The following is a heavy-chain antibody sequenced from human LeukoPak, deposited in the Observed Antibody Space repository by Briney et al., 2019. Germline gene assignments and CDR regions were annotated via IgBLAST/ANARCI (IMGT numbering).Heavy chain of an antibody. D-gene: IGHD1-26*01. V-gene: IGHV3-21*06. CDR1: GFTFSSYS. Sequence: GGSLTLSCAASGFTFSSYSMNWVRQAPGKGLEWVSSISSSSSYIYYADSVKGRFTISRDNAKNSLYLQMDSLRVEDTAVYYCARDPYSGSYGPYYYYYMDVWGEGTTVTISS. J-gene: IGHJ6*03. CDR2: ISSSSSYI. CDR3: ARDPYSGSYGPYYYYYMDV.